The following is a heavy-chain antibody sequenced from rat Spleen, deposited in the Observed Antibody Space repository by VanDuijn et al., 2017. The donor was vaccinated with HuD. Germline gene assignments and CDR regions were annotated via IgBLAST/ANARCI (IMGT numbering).Heavy chain of an antibody. CDR2: ISYDGGST. J-gene: IGHJ2*01. D-gene: IGHD1-4*01. CDR1: GFTFSDYY. Sequence: EVQLVESGGDLVQPGRSLKLSCAASGFTFSDYYMAWVRQAPTKGLEWVASISYDGGSTYYRDSVKGRFTISRDNAKSTLYLQMDSLRSEDTATYYCARRPGDFDCWGQGVMVTVSS. V-gene: IGHV5-20*01. CDR3: ARRPGDFDC.